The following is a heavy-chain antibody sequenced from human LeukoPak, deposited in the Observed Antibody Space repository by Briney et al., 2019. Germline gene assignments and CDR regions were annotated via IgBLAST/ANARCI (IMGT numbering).Heavy chain of an antibody. CDR3: ARGHEALGY. D-gene: IGHD3-10*01. Sequence: PGGSLRLSCAASGFTFSNTYMSWVRQAPGKGLQWVSVVYSGGSTFYADSVKGRFTVSRDSSKNTVYLEMKSLRAEDTAIYYCARGHEALGYWGQGTLVTVSS. J-gene: IGHJ4*02. CDR1: GFTFSNTY. V-gene: IGHV3-53*01. CDR2: VYSGGST.